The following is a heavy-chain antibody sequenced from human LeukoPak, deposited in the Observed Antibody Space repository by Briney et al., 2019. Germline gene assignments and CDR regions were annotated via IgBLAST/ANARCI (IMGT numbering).Heavy chain of an antibody. J-gene: IGHJ6*03. Sequence: NPSETPSLTCAVYGGSFTVYYWSWIRHPPGKGLEWIGEINHSGSTNYNPSLKSRVTISVDTTKNQFSLRLSSVTAADTAVYYCASQRGNYYYYYYMDVWGKGTTVTVSS. CDR3: ASQRGNYYYYYYMDV. CDR1: GGSFTVYY. V-gene: IGHV4-34*01. D-gene: IGHD3-16*01. CDR2: INHSGST.